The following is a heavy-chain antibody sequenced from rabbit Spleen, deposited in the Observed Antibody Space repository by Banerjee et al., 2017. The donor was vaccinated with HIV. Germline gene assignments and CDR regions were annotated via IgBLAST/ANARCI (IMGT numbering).Heavy chain of an antibody. CDR1: GFSFSSSYW. Sequence: QEQLEESGGGLVKPGASLTLTCTASGFSFSSSYWSCWVRQAPGKGLEWIACIVAGSSTDTYYANWAKGRFTISKTSSTTVSLEMTSLTVADTATFFCGSAGEGGYGYLDLWGPGTLVTVS. CDR3: GSAGEGGYGYLDL. D-gene: IGHD2-1*01. V-gene: IGHV1S45*01. J-gene: IGHJ4*01. CDR2: IVAGSSTDT.